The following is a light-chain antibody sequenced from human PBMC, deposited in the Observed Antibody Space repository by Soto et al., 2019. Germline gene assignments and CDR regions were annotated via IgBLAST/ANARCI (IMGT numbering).Light chain of an antibody. V-gene: IGKV3-20*01. CDR2: GAS. CDR1: QSVRSTY. J-gene: IGKJ2*03. Sequence: EIVLTQSPGTLSLSPGERATLSCRASQSVRSTYLAWYQQKPGQAPRLLIYGASSRATDIPDRFSGSGSGTDITLTITRLEPEDFAVFYCQQYGTSPGSFGQGTKVEIK. CDR3: QQYGTSPGS.